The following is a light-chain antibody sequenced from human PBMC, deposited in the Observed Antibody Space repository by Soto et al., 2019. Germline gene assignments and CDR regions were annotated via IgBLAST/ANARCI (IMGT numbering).Light chain of an antibody. CDR1: SSDVGAYNY. CDR2: DVT. Sequence: QSVLTPPRSVSGSPGQSVTISCTGTSSDVGAYNYVSWYQQHPGKAPKLMIHDVTKRPSRVPDRSSGSKSGNTASLTISGLQAEDEADYYCCSNAGSCTSVLVTGTTLTVL. V-gene: IGLV2-11*01. CDR3: CSNAGSCTSV. J-gene: IGLJ1*01.